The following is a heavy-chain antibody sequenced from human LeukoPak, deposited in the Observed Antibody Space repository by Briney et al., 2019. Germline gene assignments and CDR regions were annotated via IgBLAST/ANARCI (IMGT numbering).Heavy chain of an antibody. Sequence: SETLSLTCTVSGDSVSNGNYYWSWLRQPPGKALEWIGYIYYTGKTYYNPSLEGRVTISVDTSKNQFSLKLSSVTAADTAVYYCARASVTFGGVIAPWGQGTLVTVSS. D-gene: IGHD3-16*02. CDR3: ARASVTFGGVIAP. CDR2: IYYTGKT. V-gene: IGHV4-61*01. J-gene: IGHJ4*02. CDR1: GDSVSNGNYY.